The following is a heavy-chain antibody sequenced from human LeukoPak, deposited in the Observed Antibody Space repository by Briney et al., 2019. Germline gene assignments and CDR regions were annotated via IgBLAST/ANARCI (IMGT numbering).Heavy chain of an antibody. Sequence: SETLSLTCTVSGGSISSSSYYWGWIRQPPGKGLEWVGSIYYSGSTYYNPSLKSRVTISVDTSKNQFPLRLNSVTAADTAVYYCARTYKFLEDYWGQGTLVTVSS. CDR1: GGSISSSSYY. CDR3: ARTYKFLEDY. J-gene: IGHJ4*02. D-gene: IGHD1-14*01. V-gene: IGHV4-39*01. CDR2: IYYSGST.